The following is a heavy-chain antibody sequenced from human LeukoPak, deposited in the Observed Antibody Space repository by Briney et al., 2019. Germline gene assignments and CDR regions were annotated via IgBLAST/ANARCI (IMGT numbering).Heavy chain of an antibody. CDR3: VRGLVPYYGVDV. Sequence: GGSWRPSVAASGSTFSAPNMAGAAKLQGKGRGGVGGIRNKANTYTTQYAASVEGRFTISRDDSKDSLYLQMSSLKAEDTAVYYCVRGLVPYYGVDVWGQGTTVTVS. CDR1: GSTFSAPN. J-gene: IGHJ6*02. CDR2: IRNKANTYTT. D-gene: IGHD3-16*01. V-gene: IGHV3-72*01.